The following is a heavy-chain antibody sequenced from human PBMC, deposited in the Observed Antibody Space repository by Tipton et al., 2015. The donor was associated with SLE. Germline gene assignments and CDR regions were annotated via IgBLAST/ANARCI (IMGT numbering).Heavy chain of an antibody. J-gene: IGHJ4*02. V-gene: IGHV4-39*01. CDR2: IYDDGSA. Sequence: TLSLTCTVSGGSISRSSYYWGWIRQSPGKGLEWIGSIYDDGSATYNPSLKSRVTISVDTSKNQFSLKLGSVTAADTAVYYCARTNWGPVYFDFWGQGTLVTVSS. CDR1: GGSISRSSYY. D-gene: IGHD7-27*01. CDR3: ARTNWGPVYFDF.